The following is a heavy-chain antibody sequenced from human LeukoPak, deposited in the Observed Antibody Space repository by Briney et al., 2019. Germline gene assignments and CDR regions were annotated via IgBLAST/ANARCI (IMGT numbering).Heavy chain of an antibody. CDR2: IYYSGST. J-gene: IGHJ6*02. Sequence: PSETLSLTCTVSGGSISSSSYYWGWIRQPPGKGLEWIGSIYYSGSTYYNPSLKSRVTISVDTSKNQFSLKLSSVTAADTAVYYCARRPYSSSWRNYYGMDVWGQGTTVTVSS. D-gene: IGHD6-13*01. CDR1: GGSISSSSYY. V-gene: IGHV4-39*07. CDR3: ARRPYSSSWRNYYGMDV.